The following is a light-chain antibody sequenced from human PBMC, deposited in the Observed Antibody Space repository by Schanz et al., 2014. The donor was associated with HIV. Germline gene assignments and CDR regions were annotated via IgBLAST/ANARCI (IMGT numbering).Light chain of an antibody. V-gene: IGKV3-20*01. Sequence: EIVLTQSPATLSLSPGERATLSCRASQSVSDNYLAWYQQRPGQAPRLLIYDASSRATGIPDRFSGSGSGXXFTLTIIRLEPEDFAVYYCQQYGTSLITFGQGTRLEI. CDR1: QSVSDNY. CDR2: DAS. J-gene: IGKJ5*01. CDR3: QQYGTSLIT.